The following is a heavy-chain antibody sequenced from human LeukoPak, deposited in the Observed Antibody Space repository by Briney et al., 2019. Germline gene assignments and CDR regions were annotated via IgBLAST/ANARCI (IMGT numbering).Heavy chain of an antibody. CDR1: GFTFSDYY. V-gene: IGHV3-15*01. CDR2: IKSKTDGGTT. J-gene: IGHJ4*02. Sequence: GGSLRLSCAASGFTFSDYYMSWIRQAPGKGLEWVGRIKSKTDGGTTDYAAHVKGRFTISRDDSKNTLYLQMNSLKTEDTAVYYCTTLQMYYYDSSGYYFFDYWGQGTLVTVSS. D-gene: IGHD3-22*01. CDR3: TTLQMYYYDSSGYYFFDY.